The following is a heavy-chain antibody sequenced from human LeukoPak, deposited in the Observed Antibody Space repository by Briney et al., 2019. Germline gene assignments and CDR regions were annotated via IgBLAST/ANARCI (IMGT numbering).Heavy chain of an antibody. CDR2: IYSTGST. J-gene: IGHJ4*02. CDR3: AREFALDILTGSRGMGGYFDY. CDR1: GGSINSYY. Sequence: SETLSLTCTVSGGSINSYYWSWIRQPPGKGLECIGYIYSTGSTNYNPSLKSRLTISVDTSKNQFSLKLSSVTAADTAVYYCAREFALDILTGSRGMGGYFDYWGQGTLVTVSS. D-gene: IGHD3-9*01. V-gene: IGHV4-4*08.